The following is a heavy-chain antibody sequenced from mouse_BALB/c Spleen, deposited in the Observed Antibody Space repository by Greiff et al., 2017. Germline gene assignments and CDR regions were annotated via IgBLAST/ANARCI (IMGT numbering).Heavy chain of an antibody. J-gene: IGHJ3*01. CDR1: GFTFSSYA. CDR3: ARDGITTAWFAY. Sequence: EVQVVESGGGLVKPGGSLKLSCAASGFTFSSYAMSWVRQSPEKRLEWVAEISSGGSYTYYPDTVTGRFTISRDNAKNTLYLEMSSLRSEDTAMYYCARDGITTAWFAYWGQGTLVTVSA. V-gene: IGHV5-9-4*01. D-gene: IGHD2-4*01. CDR2: ISSGGSYT.